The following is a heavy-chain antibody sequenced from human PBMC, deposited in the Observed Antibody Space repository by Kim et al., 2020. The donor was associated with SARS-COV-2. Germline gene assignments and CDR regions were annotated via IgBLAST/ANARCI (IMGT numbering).Heavy chain of an antibody. CDR2: ISWNSGSI. V-gene: IGHV3-9*01. J-gene: IGHJ4*01. CDR1: GFTFDDYA. Sequence: GGSLRLSCAASGFTFDDYAMHWVRQAPGKGLEWVSGISWNSGSIGYADSVKGRFTISRDNAKNSLYLQMNSLRAEDTALYYCAKDFSSGWRPGYYVDYWG. CDR3: AKDFSSGWRPGYYVDY. D-gene: IGHD6-19*01.